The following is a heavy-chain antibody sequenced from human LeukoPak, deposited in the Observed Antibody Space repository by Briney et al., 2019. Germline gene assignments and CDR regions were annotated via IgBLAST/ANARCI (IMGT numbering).Heavy chain of an antibody. CDR1: GGSISSSSYY. J-gene: IGHJ4*02. V-gene: IGHV4-39*07. CDR2: IYYSGST. CDR3: ARVPTATTAQQRDY. D-gene: IGHD4-17*01. Sequence: SETLSLTCAVSGGSISSSSYYWGWIRQPPGKGLEWIGSIYYSGSTYYNPSLKSRVTISVDTSKNQFSLKLSSVTAADTAVYYCARVPTATTAQQRDYWGQGTLVTVSS.